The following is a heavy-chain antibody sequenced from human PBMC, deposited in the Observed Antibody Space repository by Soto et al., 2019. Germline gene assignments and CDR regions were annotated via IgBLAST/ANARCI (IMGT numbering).Heavy chain of an antibody. D-gene: IGHD2-2*01. J-gene: IGHJ4*02. CDR2: ISYDGSNK. CDR3: AKGLGDVVPAADIDDY. CDR1: GFTFSSYG. V-gene: IGHV3-30*18. Sequence: GGSLRLSCAASGFTFSSYGMHWVRQAPGKGLEWVAVISYDGSNKYYADSVKGRFTISRDNSKNTLYLQMNSLRAEDTAVYYCAKGLGDVVPAADIDDYWGQGTLVTVSS.